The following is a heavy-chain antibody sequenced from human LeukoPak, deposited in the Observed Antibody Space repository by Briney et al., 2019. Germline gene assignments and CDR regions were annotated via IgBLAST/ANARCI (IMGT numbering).Heavy chain of an antibody. J-gene: IGHJ5*02. V-gene: IGHV3-21*01. CDR3: ARDPFRGAAAGSLFDP. CDR1: GFTFSSYS. Sequence: GGSLRLSCAASGFTFSSYSMNWVRQAPGKGLEWVSSISSSSSYIYYADSVKGRFTISRDNAKNSLYLQMNSLRAEDTAVYYCARDPFRGAAAGSLFDPWGQGTLVTVSS. D-gene: IGHD6-13*01. CDR2: ISSSSSYI.